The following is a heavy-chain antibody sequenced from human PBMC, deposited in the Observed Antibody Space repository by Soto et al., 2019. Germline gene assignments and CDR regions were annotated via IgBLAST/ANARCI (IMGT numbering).Heavy chain of an antibody. D-gene: IGHD3-10*01. CDR1: GGSFSGYY. V-gene: IGHV4-34*01. Sequence: SETLSLTCAVYGGSFSGYYWSWIRQPPGKGLEWIGEINHSGSTNYNPSLKSRVTISVDTSKNQFSLKLSSVTAADTAVYYCARGRFYYGSGSYQYYYGMDVWGQGTTVT. J-gene: IGHJ6*02. CDR3: ARGRFYYGSGSYQYYYGMDV. CDR2: INHSGST.